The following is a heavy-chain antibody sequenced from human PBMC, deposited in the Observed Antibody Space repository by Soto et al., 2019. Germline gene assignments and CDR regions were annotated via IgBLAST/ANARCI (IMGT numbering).Heavy chain of an antibody. CDR1: GFSFSSYW. J-gene: IGHJ4*02. D-gene: IGHD1-26*01. CDR2: IRKDGSET. Sequence: EVQLVESGGGLIQPGESLRLSCAASGFSFSSYWMNWVRQAPGMGLEWLAIIRKDGSETHYLDSVKGRFTISRDNANISLFLQMNSLRADDTAVYYCVGGAAWELDYWGQGTLVTVSS. CDR3: VGGAAWELDY. V-gene: IGHV3-7*01.